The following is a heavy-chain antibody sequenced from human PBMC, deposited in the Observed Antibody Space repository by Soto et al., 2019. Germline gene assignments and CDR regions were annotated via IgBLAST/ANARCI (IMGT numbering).Heavy chain of an antibody. CDR1: GFTFSSYW. CDR2: IKQDGSEK. Sequence: GGSLRLSCAASGFTFSSYWMSWVRQAPGKGPEWVANIKQDGSEKYYVDSVKGRFTISRDNAKNSLYLQMNSLRAEDTAVYYCARDLRGAADPTYYYYGMDVWGQGTTVTVS. D-gene: IGHD6-13*01. V-gene: IGHV3-7*01. J-gene: IGHJ6*02. CDR3: ARDLRGAADPTYYYYGMDV.